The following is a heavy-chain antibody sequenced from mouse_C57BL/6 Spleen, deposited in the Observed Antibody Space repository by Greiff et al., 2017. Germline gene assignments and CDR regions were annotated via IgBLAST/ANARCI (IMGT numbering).Heavy chain of an antibody. J-gene: IGHJ4*01. CDR2: IYPGSGNT. CDR3: ARGGVYYDYAYAMDY. D-gene: IGHD2-4*01. V-gene: IGHV1-76*01. CDR1: GYTFTDYY. Sequence: VQLQQSGAELVRPGASVKLSCKASGYTFTDYYINWVKQRPGQGLEWIARIYPGSGNTYYNEKFKGKATLTAEKSSSTAYMQLSSLTSEDSAVYFCARGGVYYDYAYAMDYWGQGTSVTVSS.